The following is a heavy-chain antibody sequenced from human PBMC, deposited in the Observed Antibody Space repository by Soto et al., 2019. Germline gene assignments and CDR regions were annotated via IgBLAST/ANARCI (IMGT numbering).Heavy chain of an antibody. CDR2: IRWNSGRI. J-gene: IGHJ4*02. CDR1: GFTFDDYA. Sequence: EVQLVESGGGLGQPGRSLRLSCAASGFTFDDYAMHWVRQTPGKGLEWVSTIRWNSGRIDYGDSVKGRFTIYRDNAKSSLFLQMNSLITDDTALYYCAKDRDPGETADGAEYIDYWGQGTLVTVSS. D-gene: IGHD3-16*01. CDR3: AKDRDPGETADGAEYIDY. V-gene: IGHV3-9*01.